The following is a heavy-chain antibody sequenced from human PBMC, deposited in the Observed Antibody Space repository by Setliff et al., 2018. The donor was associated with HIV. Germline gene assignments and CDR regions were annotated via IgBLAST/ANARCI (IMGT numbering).Heavy chain of an antibody. V-gene: IGHV4-34*01. CDR3: ARDPHYYDRSGHYSWFYFDY. CDR1: GGSFSGYS. CDR2: ITDSGST. D-gene: IGHD3-22*01. J-gene: IGHJ4*02. Sequence: SSETLSLTCAVYGGSFSGYSWSWIRQPPGKGLEWIGEITDSGSTNYTPSLKSRVTISIDTSKNQFSLKLTSLTAADTAVYFCARDPHYYDRSGHYSWFYFDYWGQGTLVTVSS.